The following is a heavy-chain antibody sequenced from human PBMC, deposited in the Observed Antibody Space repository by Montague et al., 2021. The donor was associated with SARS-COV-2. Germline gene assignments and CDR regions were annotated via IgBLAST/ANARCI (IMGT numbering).Heavy chain of an antibody. D-gene: IGHD6-13*01. V-gene: IGHV4-30-2*04. J-gene: IGHJ4*02. CDR3: ARDVVAAPGTFDY. Sequence: IYYSGSTYYNPSLKSRVTISVDTSKNQFSLKLSSVTAADTAVYYCARDVVAAPGTFDYWGQGTLVTV. CDR2: IYYSGST.